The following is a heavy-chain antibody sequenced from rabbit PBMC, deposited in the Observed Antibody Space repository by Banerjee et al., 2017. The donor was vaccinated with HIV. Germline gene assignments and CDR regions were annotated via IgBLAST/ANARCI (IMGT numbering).Heavy chain of an antibody. CDR1: GFTLSSYW. Sequence: QEQLEESGGGLVKPEGSLTLTCTASGFTLSSYWICWVRQAPGKGLEWIACIYAGSGGNTVYATWATGRFTISKTSSTTVTLQMTSLTAADTATYFCARDLAGVIGWNFNFWGPGTLVTVS. V-gene: IGHV1S45*01. CDR2: IYAGSGGNT. CDR3: ARDLAGVIGWNFNF. J-gene: IGHJ6*01. D-gene: IGHD4-1*01.